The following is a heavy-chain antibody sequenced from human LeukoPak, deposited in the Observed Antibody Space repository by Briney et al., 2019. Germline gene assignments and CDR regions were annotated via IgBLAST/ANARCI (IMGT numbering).Heavy chain of an antibody. V-gene: IGHV4-59*08. CDR2: IYCSGST. CDR1: GVSISSYY. J-gene: IGHJ5*02. D-gene: IGHD3-10*01. Sequence: SETLSLTCTVSGVSISSYYWSWIRQPPGKGLEWIGYIYCSGSTNYNPSHKSRVTISVDTSKNQFSLKLSSVTAADTAVYYCARQALLWFGETGWFDPWGQGTLVTVSS. CDR3: ARQALLWFGETGWFDP.